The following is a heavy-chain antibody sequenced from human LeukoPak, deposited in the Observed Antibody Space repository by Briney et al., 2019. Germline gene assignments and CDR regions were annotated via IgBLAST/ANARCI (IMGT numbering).Heavy chain of an antibody. V-gene: IGHV4-59*01. Sequence: SETLSLTSAVSLASPTVDNSAAFSQPPGKALEWIGYIYYSGNTKYNPSLKSRATISEDTSKLQFSLLLNSVTAADTSIYYWPCVYGVNFCSLPLWGRGTLVTVSS. CDR3: PCVYGVNFCSLPL. D-gene: IGHD3-3*01. CDR1: ASPTVDNS. J-gene: IGHJ2*01. CDR2: IYYSGNT.